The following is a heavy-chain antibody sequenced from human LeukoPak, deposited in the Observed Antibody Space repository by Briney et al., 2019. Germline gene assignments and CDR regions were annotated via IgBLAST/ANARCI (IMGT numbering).Heavy chain of an antibody. J-gene: IGHJ5*02. Sequence: GASVKVSCKASGYTFTSYGISWVRQAPGQGLEWMGWISAYNGNTNYAQKLQGRVTMTTDTSTSTAYMELRSLRSDDTAVYYCARGDRIAARPKWFDPWGQGTLVTVSS. CDR1: GYTFTSYG. D-gene: IGHD6-6*01. CDR2: ISAYNGNT. V-gene: IGHV1-18*01. CDR3: ARGDRIAARPKWFDP.